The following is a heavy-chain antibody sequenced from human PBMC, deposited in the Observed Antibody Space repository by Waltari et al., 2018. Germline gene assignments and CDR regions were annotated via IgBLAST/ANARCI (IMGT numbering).Heavy chain of an antibody. V-gene: IGHV4-39*01. CDR2: ICYSGST. J-gene: IGHJ4*02. Sequence: QLQLQESGPGLVKPSETLSLTCTVSGGSISSSRYYWGWIRQPPGKGLEWIGSICYSGSTYYNPSLKSRVTMSVDTSKNQFSLRLTSVTAADTAVYYCARLDNYDSGSYGFDWWGQGTLVTVSS. CDR3: ARLDNYDSGSYGFDW. D-gene: IGHD3-10*01. CDR1: GGSISSSRYY.